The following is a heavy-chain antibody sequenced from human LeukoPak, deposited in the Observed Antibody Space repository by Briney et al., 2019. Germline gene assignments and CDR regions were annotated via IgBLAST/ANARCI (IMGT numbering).Heavy chain of an antibody. V-gene: IGHV4-38-2*02. CDR2: MYHSGST. Sequence: SETLSLTCTVSGYSISSGHYWGWIRQPPGKGLEWIGRMYHSGSTYYNPPLKSRVTISEDTSKNQFSLKLRSVTAADTAVYYCARGPRFGELLWHWFDPWGQGTLVTVSS. CDR1: GYSISSGHY. CDR3: ARGPRFGELLWHWFDP. J-gene: IGHJ5*02. D-gene: IGHD3-10*01.